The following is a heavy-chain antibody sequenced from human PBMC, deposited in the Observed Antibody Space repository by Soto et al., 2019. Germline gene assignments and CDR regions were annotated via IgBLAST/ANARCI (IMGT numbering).Heavy chain of an antibody. Sequence: GASVKVSCKVSGYTLTELSMHWVRQAPGKGLEWMGGFDPEDGETIYAQKFQGRVTMTEDTSTDTAYMELSSLRSEDTAVYYCATGVAPGDYHLYFDDWGQGTLVTVAS. CDR2: FDPEDGET. D-gene: IGHD5-12*01. CDR1: GYTLTELS. CDR3: ATGVAPGDYHLYFDD. V-gene: IGHV1-24*01. J-gene: IGHJ4*02.